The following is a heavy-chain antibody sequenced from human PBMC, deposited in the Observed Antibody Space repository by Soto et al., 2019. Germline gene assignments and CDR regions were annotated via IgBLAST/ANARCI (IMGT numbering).Heavy chain of an antibody. CDR1: GYTFTSYG. V-gene: IGHV1-18*01. CDR3: ARYDILTGYSVDFDY. D-gene: IGHD3-9*01. CDR2: ISAYNGNT. J-gene: IGHJ4*02. Sequence: GASVKVSRKASGYTFTSYGISWVRQAPGQGLEWMGWISAYNGNTNYAQKLQGRVTMTTDTSTSTAYMELRSLRSDDTAVYYCARYDILTGYSVDFDYWGKGTLVTVSS.